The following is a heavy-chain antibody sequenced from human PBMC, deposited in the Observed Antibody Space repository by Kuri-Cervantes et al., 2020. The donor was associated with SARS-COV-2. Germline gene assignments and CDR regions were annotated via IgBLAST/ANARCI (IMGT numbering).Heavy chain of an antibody. V-gene: IGHV3-30*04. J-gene: IGHJ1*01. CDR3: ARDGVAASGQAEYIHL. CDR2: ITYEGSNK. D-gene: IGHD6-13*01. Sequence: GESLKISCAASGFTFSSYAINWVRQAPGKGLEWVAVITYEGSNKYYADSVKGRFTISRDNSKNTVYLQMNSLRVEDTAVYYCARDGVAASGQAEYIHLWGQGTRVTVSS. CDR1: GFTFSSYA.